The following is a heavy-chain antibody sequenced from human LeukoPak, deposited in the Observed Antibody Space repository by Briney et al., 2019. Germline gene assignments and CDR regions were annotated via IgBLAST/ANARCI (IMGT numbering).Heavy chain of an antibody. CDR2: ISYSGST. V-gene: IGHV4-39*02. CDR3: AGDITHTPTKRGNFDS. J-gene: IGHJ4*02. D-gene: IGHD1-20*01. CDR1: GGSISSSRYY. Sequence: TSETLSLTCTVSGGSISSSRYYWAWIRQPPGKGLDWIGSISYSGSTYYNSSLKSRLTISVDTSKDQFSLRLSSVTAADTAVYYCAGDITHTPTKRGNFDSWGQGTLVTVSS.